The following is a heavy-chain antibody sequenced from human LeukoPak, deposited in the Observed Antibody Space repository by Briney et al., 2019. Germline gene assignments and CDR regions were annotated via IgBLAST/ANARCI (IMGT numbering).Heavy chain of an antibody. V-gene: IGHV3-23*01. CDR2: ISGSGGST. CDR3: AKDWTPGGYCSSTSCARFGTFDY. J-gene: IGHJ4*02. Sequence: GGSLRLSCAASGFTFSSYATSWVRQAPGKGLEWVSAISGSGGSTYYADSVKGRFTISRDNSKNTLYLQMNSLRAEDTAVYYCAKDWTPGGYCSSTSCARFGTFDYWGQGTLVTVSS. CDR1: GFTFSSYA. D-gene: IGHD2-2*01.